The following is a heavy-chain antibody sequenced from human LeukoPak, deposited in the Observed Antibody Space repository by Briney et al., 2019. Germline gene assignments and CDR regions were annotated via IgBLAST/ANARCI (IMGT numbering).Heavy chain of an antibody. CDR1: GYTFTSYG. J-gene: IGHJ4*02. V-gene: IGHV1-18*01. Sequence: GASVKVSCKASGYTFTSYGISWVRQAPGQGLEWMGWISAYNGNTNYAQKIQGRLTMTTHTSTSTAYMELRSLRSDDTAVYYCARGTDYGDYGIFDYWGQGTLVTVSS. D-gene: IGHD4-17*01. CDR3: ARGTDYGDYGIFDY. CDR2: ISAYNGNT.